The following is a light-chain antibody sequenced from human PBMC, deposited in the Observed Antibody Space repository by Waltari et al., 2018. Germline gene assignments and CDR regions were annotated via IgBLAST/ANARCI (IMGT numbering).Light chain of an antibody. CDR1: GGSIASDY. V-gene: IGLV6-57*04. J-gene: IGLJ2*01. Sequence: FLLTQPHSVSESPGKTITISCTRSGGSIASDYVQWYQQRPGSAPTTVIFENFQRPSGVPHLFSGSIDSSSNSASLIISGLKTEDEADYYCQSSDNNTVFFGGGTRLTVL. CDR3: QSSDNNTVF. CDR2: ENF.